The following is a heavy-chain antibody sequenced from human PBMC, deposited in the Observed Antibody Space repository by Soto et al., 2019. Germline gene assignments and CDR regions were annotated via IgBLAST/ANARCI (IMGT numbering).Heavy chain of an antibody. CDR3: ANPPKGSSSCEAEYYFDY. CDR2: ISGSGGST. CDR1: GSTFSSYA. D-gene: IGHD6-13*01. Sequence: GGSLRLSCAASGSTFSSYAMSWVRQAPGKGLEWVSAISGSGGSTYYADSVKGRFTISRDNSKNTLYLQMNSLRAEDTAVYYCANPPKGSSSCEAEYYFDYWGQGTLVTVSS. J-gene: IGHJ4*02. V-gene: IGHV3-23*01.